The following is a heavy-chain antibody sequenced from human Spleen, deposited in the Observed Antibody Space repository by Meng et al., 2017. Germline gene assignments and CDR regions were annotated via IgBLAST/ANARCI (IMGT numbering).Heavy chain of an antibody. Sequence: VGLSRPARTRSSPGAVCSASFSGYDWSWIRQPPGKGLECIGEINHSGSPNNNPSLKSRVTISVDTSNNQFSLRLSSVTAADTAVYFCARGLLPQRFMKYSYGQTNWYFDLWGRGTLVTVSS. CDR2: INHSGSP. CDR1: SASFSGYD. V-gene: IGHV4-34*01. CDR3: ARGLLPQRFMKYSYGQTNWYFDL. J-gene: IGHJ2*01. D-gene: IGHD5-18*01.